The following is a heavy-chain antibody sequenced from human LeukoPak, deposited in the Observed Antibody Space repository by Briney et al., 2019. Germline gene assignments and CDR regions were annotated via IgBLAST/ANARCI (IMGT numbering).Heavy chain of an antibody. J-gene: IGHJ5*02. CDR1: GGSISSGGYY. V-gene: IGHV4-31*03. Sequence: PSQTLSLTCTVSGGSISSGGYYWSWIRQHPGKGLEWIGYIYYSGSTYYNPSLKCRVTISVDTSKNQFSLNLSSVTAADTAVYYCARGPDSSSSNWFDPWGQGTLVTVSS. CDR3: ARGPDSSSSNWFDP. D-gene: IGHD6-6*01. CDR2: IYYSGST.